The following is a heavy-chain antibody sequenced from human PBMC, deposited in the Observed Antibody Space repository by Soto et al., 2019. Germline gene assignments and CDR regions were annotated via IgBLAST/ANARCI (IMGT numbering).Heavy chain of an antibody. D-gene: IGHD3-22*01. J-gene: IGHJ4*02. CDR3: ARHDSSDYYYYYDY. V-gene: IGHV1-18*01. Sequence: ASVKVSCKASGYTITSYGISWVRQAPGQGLELMGWISAYNGNTNYEQKLQGRVTMTTDTSTSTAYMELRSLRSDDTAVYYCARHDSSDYYYYYDYWGQGTLVTVSS. CDR1: GYTITSYG. CDR2: ISAYNGNT.